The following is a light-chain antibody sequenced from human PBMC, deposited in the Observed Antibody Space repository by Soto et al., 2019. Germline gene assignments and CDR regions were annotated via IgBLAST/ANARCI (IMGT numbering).Light chain of an antibody. CDR3: QQYSMAPLT. V-gene: IGKV3-20*01. CDR1: LTISDNY. J-gene: IGKJ1*01. CDR2: DAS. Sequence: EIVLTHSPGTLSLSPGERATLSCRASLTISDNYLAWYQQKAGQAPRLVIYDASNRATGIPDRFSASGSGTDFTLTISRLEPEDFAVYYCQQYSMAPLTFGRGTKVEVK.